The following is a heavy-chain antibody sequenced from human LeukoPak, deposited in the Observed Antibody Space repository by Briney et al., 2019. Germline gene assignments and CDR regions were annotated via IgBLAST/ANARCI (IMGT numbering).Heavy chain of an antibody. V-gene: IGHV3-23*01. D-gene: IGHD3-22*01. Sequence: GGSLRLSCAVSGITLSNYGMSWVRQAPGKGLEWVAGISDSGGSTNYADSVKGRFTISRDNPKNTLYLQMNSLRAEDTAVYFCAKRGVVIRVILVGFHKEAYYFDSWGQGALVTVSS. CDR2: ISDSGGST. J-gene: IGHJ4*02. CDR3: AKRGVVIRVILVGFHKEAYYFDS. CDR1: GITLSNYG.